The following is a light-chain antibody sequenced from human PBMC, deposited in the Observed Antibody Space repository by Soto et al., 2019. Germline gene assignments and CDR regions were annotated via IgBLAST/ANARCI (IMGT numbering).Light chain of an antibody. CDR2: EGT. CDR1: TSDVGGYNL. J-gene: IGLJ1*01. Sequence: HSALTQPASVSGSPAQSIIISCNRTTSDVGGYNLVSWYQQHTAKAPKLLIYEGTQRPSGVSSRFSGSKSGNTASLTISGLQAEDEADYYCCSYASSSSYVFGTGTKVTVL. V-gene: IGLV2-23*01. CDR3: CSYASSSSYV.